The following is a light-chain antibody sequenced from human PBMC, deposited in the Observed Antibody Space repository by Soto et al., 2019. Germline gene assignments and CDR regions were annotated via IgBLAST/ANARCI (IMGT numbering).Light chain of an antibody. CDR3: QQSYSTLWT. CDR2: AAS. V-gene: IGKV1-39*01. Sequence: DLPMTQSPSSLSASVGDRVTITCRASQSISYYLNWYQQKPGKAPKLLIYAASTLQSGVPSRFSGSGSGTDFTLTISSQQPEDFATYYCQQSYSTLWTFGQGTKVEIK. CDR1: QSISYY. J-gene: IGKJ1*01.